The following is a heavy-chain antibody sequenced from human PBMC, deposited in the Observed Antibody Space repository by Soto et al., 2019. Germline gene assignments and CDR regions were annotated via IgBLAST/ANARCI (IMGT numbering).Heavy chain of an antibody. CDR2: INHSGST. V-gene: IGHV4-34*01. CDR1: GGSFSGYY. J-gene: IGHJ3*02. D-gene: IGHD2-15*01. CDR3: ARVVVVVVAATRRYAFDI. Sequence: SETLSLTCAVYGGSFSGYYWSWIRQPPGKGLEWIGEINHSGSTNYNPSLKSRVTISVDTSKNQFSLKLSSVTAADTAVYYCARVVVVVVAATRRYAFDIWGQGTMVTVSS.